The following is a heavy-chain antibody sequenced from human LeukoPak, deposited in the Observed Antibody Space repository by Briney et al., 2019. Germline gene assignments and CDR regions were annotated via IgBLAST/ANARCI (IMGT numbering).Heavy chain of an antibody. D-gene: IGHD3-3*01. CDR1: GGTFSSYA. J-gene: IGHJ4*02. Sequence: SVKVSCKASGGTFSSYAISWVRQAPGQGLEWMGGIIPIFGTANYAQKFQGRVTITTDESTSTAYMELSSLRSEDTAVYYCAGNGGFLEWLILQYWGQGTLVTVSS. CDR3: AGNGGFLEWLILQY. CDR2: IIPIFGTA. V-gene: IGHV1-69*05.